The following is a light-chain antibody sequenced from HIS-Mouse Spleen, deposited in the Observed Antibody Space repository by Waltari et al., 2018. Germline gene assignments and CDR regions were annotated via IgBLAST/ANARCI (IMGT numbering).Light chain of an antibody. V-gene: IGLV3-21*03. Sequence: SYVLTQPPSVSVAPGKPARITCGGNNIGSKSVQWYQQKPGPAPVLVVYDDSDRPSGIPERFSGSNSGNTATLTISRVEAGDEADYYCQVWDSSSDHVVFGGGTKLTVL. CDR2: DDS. CDR1: NIGSKS. J-gene: IGLJ2*01. CDR3: QVWDSSSDHVV.